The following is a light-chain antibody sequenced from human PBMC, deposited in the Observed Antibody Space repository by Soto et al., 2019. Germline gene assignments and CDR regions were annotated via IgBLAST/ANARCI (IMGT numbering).Light chain of an antibody. CDR1: QSISTY. V-gene: IGKV1-39*01. CDR2: AES. J-gene: IGKJ2*01. CDR3: QQSFSTPNT. Sequence: DIQMTQSPSSLSASVGDIVTLTCRASQSISTYLNWYQQKPGHAPNLLIYAESSVQSGVPSRFSGSGSGTDFTLTISNLQPEDLATYYCQQSFSTPNTFGQGTKLEIK.